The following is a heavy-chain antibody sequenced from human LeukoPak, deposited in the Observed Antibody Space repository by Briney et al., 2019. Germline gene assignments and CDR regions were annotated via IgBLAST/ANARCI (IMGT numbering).Heavy chain of an antibody. CDR1: GGSISSGSYY. Sequence: SQTLSLTCTVSGGSISSGSYYWSWIRQPAGKGLEWIGRIYTSGSTNYNPSLKSRVTISVDTSKNQFSLKLSSVTAADTAVYYCARYMTTDFGAFDIWGQGTMVIVFS. J-gene: IGHJ3*02. CDR3: ARYMTTDFGAFDI. V-gene: IGHV4-61*02. D-gene: IGHD4-17*01. CDR2: IYTSGST.